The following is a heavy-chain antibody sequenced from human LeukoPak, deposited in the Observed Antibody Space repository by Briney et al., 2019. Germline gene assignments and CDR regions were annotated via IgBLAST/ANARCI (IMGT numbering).Heavy chain of an antibody. CDR1: GGSISSSSYY. J-gene: IGHJ4*02. CDR3: ARDYYGSGSYSIDY. CDR2: IYYSGST. V-gene: IGHV4-39*07. Sequence: PSETLSLTCTVSGGSISSSSYYWGWIRQPPGKGLEWIGSIYYSGSTYYNPSLKSRVTISVDTSKNQFSLKLSSVTAADTAVYYCARDYYGSGSYSIDYWGQGTLVTVSS. D-gene: IGHD3-10*01.